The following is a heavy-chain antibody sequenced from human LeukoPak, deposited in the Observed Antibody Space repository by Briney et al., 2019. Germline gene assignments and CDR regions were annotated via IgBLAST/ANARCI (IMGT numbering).Heavy chain of an antibody. V-gene: IGHV3-23*01. D-gene: IGHD3-10*01. CDR2: IGGTDGST. CDR1: GFAFTNHA. Sequence: QTGGSLRLSCVASGFAFTNHAMTWVRQAPGKGLEWVSSIGGTDGSTYYADSVRGRFTISRDNSKDTLYLQMNSLRVEDTATYYCAKRDSHGSHPYYLDSWGQGALVTVSS. J-gene: IGHJ4*02. CDR3: AKRDSHGSHPYYLDS.